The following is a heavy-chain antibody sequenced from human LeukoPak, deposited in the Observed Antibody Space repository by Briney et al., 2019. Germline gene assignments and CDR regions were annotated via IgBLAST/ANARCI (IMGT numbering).Heavy chain of an antibody. CDR2: MYHSGIT. CDR3: ARLTPGKNXXDP. V-gene: IGHV4-38-2*01. J-gene: IGHJ5*02. CDR1: GYSINSAYY. Sequence: PSETLSLTCAVSGYSINSAYYWGWIRQPPGKGLEWIGSMYHSGITYYNPSLKSRVTISVDTSKNQFSLKLNSVTAADTAVYYCARLTPGKNXXDPWGQGTLVTVSS. D-gene: IGHD3-10*01.